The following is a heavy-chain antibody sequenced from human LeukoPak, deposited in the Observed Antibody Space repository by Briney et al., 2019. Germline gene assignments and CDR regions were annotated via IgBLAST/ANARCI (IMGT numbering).Heavy chain of an antibody. Sequence: SETLSLTCTVSGGSIRSGGYYWSWIRQHPGKGLEWIGYIYYSGNAYYNPSLKSRVTISVDTSKNQFSLKLSSVTAADTAVYYCARAGYDSSGYSTYYFDYWAREPWSPSPQ. CDR1: GGSIRSGGYY. V-gene: IGHV4-31*03. J-gene: IGHJ4*02. CDR3: ARAGYDSSGYSTYYFDY. CDR2: IYYSGNA. D-gene: IGHD3-22*01.